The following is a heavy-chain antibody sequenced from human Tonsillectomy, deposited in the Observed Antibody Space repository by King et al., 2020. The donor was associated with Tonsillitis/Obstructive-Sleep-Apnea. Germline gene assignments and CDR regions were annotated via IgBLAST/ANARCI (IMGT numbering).Heavy chain of an antibody. J-gene: IGHJ3*02. Sequence: QLQESGPGLVKPSETLSLTCTVSGGSISSYYWSWIRQPPGKGLEWIGYIDYSGSTNYNPSLKSRVTISVDTSKNQFSLKLNSVTAADTAVYYCAREGDEVDAFDIWGQGTMVTVSS. CDR1: GGSISSYY. CDR2: IDYSGST. CDR3: AREGDEVDAFDI. V-gene: IGHV4-59*01. D-gene: IGHD3-16*01.